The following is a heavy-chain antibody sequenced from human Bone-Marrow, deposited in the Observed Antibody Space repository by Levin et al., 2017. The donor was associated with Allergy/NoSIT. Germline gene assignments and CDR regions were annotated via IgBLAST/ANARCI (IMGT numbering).Heavy chain of an antibody. CDR3: ARGRPHCGGDCYLGEFDY. J-gene: IGHJ4*02. Sequence: SQTLSLTCTVSGGSISSYYWSWIRQPPGKGLEWIAYIYYSGSTNYNPSLKSRVTISVDTSKNQFSLKLSSVTAADTAVYYCARGRPHCGGDCYLGEFDYWGQGTLVTVSS. D-gene: IGHD2-21*02. CDR1: GGSISSYY. V-gene: IGHV4-59*01. CDR2: IYYSGST.